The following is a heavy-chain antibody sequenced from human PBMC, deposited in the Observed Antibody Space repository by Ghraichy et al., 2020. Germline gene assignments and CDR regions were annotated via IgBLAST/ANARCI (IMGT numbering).Heavy chain of an antibody. CDR3: ARGRYDRGFDL. CDR1: GVYDRGDAYY. J-gene: IGHJ4*02. Sequence: GSLSLTCSVSGVYDRGDAYYWTWVRQSPGRRPQWIGEIYNTGYTDYDPSLRSRVTMSVDMSKKQFFLRMKSVTAADTAVYFCARGRYDRGFDLWGQGMQVIVSS. D-gene: IGHD5-12*01. V-gene: IGHV4-61*08. CDR2: IYNTGYT.